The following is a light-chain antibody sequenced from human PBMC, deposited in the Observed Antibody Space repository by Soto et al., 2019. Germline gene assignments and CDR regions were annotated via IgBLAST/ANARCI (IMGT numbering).Light chain of an antibody. V-gene: IGKV3-20*01. CDR3: KQYGSSRT. J-gene: IGKJ4*02. Sequence: IVLTPSQGTLSLSPVEIAPLSCMASQSVSNNYLAWYQQKPGQAPRLLIYGASNRATGIPDRFSGSGSATDFTLTISRLQPEHFEVYYRKQYGSSRTFGKGTTVEIK. CDR1: QSVSNNY. CDR2: GAS.